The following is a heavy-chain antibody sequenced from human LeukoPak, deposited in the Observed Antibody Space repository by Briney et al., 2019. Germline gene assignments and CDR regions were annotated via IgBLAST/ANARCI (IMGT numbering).Heavy chain of an antibody. D-gene: IGHD3-22*01. V-gene: IGHV4-59*01. CDR1: GGSISSYY. Sequence: ASETLSLTCTVSGGSISSYYWSWIRQPPGKGLEWIGYIYYSGSTNYNPSPKSRVTISVDTSKNQFSLRLSSVTAADTAVYYCARVTGYMIEDYFDYWGQGTLVTVSS. CDR3: ARVTGYMIEDYFDY. J-gene: IGHJ4*02. CDR2: IYYSGST.